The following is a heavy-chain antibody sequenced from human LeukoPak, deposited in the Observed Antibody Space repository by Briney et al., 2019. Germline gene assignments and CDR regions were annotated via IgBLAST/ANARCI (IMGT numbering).Heavy chain of an antibody. CDR2: IWYDGSNK. J-gene: IGHJ5*02. V-gene: IGHV3-33*01. CDR3: ARRYDSSGYHP. Sequence: GGSLRLSCAASGFTFSSYGMHWVRQAPGKGLEWVAVIWYDGSNKYYADSVKGRFTTSRDNANKSLYLQMSSLRAEDTAVYYCARRYDSSGYHPWGQRTLVTVSS. D-gene: IGHD3-22*01. CDR1: GFTFSSYG.